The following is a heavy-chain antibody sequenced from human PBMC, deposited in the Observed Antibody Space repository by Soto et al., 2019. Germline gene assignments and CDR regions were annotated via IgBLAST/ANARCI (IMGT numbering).Heavy chain of an antibody. D-gene: IGHD4-17*01. CDR1: GYSFTSYW. CDR3: ARSRSDYHVGYYMDV. CDR2: IYPGGSDT. V-gene: IGHV5-51*01. J-gene: IGHJ6*03. Sequence: PGESLKISCKGSGYSFTSYWIGWVRQMPGKGLEWMGIIYPGGSDTRYSPSFQGQVTISADKSISTAYLQWSSLKASDTAMYYCARSRSDYHVGYYMDVWGKGTTVTVSS.